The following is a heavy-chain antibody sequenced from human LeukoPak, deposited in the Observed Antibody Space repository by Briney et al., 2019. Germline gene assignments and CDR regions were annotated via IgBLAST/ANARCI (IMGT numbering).Heavy chain of an antibody. J-gene: IGHJ6*02. CDR2: FDPEDGET. CDR1: GYTLTELS. V-gene: IGHV1-24*01. D-gene: IGHD2-2*01. Sequence: GASVKVSCKVSGYTLTELSMHWVRQAPGKGLEWMGGFDPEDGETIYAQKFQGRVTMTEDTSTDTAYMELSSLRSEDTAVYYCATDLSSNPRLVVVRNGMDVWGQGTTVTVSS. CDR3: ATDLSSNPRLVVVRNGMDV.